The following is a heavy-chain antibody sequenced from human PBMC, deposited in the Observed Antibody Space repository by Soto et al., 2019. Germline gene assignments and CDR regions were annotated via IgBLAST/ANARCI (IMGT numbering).Heavy chain of an antibody. Sequence: QVQLKESGPGLVTPWGTLSLTCAVSGDSVSNGNWWCWVRQPPGRGLEWVGEIHQSGDTNYNPSLKSRVTVSADRSNNQYSLRLNSVTAADTAMYYCATRTSVFGIVTFYWGQGIPVTVSS. V-gene: IGHV4-4*02. CDR3: ATRTSVFGIVTFY. CDR1: GDSVSNGNW. J-gene: IGHJ4*02. CDR2: IHQSGDT. D-gene: IGHD3-16*01.